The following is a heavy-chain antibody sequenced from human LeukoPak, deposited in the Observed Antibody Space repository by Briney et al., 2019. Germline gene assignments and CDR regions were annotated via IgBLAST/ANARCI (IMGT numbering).Heavy chain of an antibody. CDR2: ISTSGST. CDR1: GGSITSNSYY. CDR3: TIAVAGMVIDY. J-gene: IGHJ4*02. Sequence: TSETLSLTCTVSGGSITSNSYYWSWIRQPAGKGLEWIGHISTSGSTNYNPSLKSRVTMSVDTSKNHLSLNLTSVTAADTAVYYCTIAVAGMVIDYWGQGTLVTVSS. V-gene: IGHV4-61*09. D-gene: IGHD6-19*01.